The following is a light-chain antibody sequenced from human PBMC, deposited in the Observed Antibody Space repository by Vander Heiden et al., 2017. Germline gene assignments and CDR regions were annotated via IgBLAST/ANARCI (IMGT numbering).Light chain of an antibody. V-gene: IGLV3-1*01. Sequence: SYELNQPPSVSLSPGQTASITCSGDKLGDKYACWYQQKPGQSPALVIYQDSKRPSGIPERFSGSNSGNTATLTISGTQAMDEADYYCQAWDSSTGVFGGGTKLTVL. CDR2: QDS. CDR1: KLGDKY. CDR3: QAWDSSTGV. J-gene: IGLJ3*02.